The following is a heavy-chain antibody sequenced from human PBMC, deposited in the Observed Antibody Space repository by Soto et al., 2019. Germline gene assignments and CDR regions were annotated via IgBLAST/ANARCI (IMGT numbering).Heavy chain of an antibody. J-gene: IGHJ4*02. CDR3: ARGIVGAAWVYY. CDR2: ISAYNGNT. CDR1: VYTFTSYG. D-gene: IGHD1-26*01. V-gene: IGHV1-18*01. Sequence: XSVKDSCKATVYTFTSYGISWVRQAPGQGLEWMGWISAYNGNTNYAQKLQGRVTMTTDTSTSTAYMELRSLRSDDTAMYYCARGIVGAAWVYYWGQGTLVTVSS.